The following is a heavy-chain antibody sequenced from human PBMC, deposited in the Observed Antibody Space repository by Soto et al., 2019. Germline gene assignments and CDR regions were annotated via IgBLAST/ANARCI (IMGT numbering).Heavy chain of an antibody. V-gene: IGHV1-69*13. Sequence: GASVKVSCKASGGTFSSYAISWVRQAPGQGLEWMGGIIPIFGTANYAQKFQGRVTITADESTSTAYMELSSLRSEDTAVYYCARVASSSWSYYYYGMDVWGQGTTVTVSS. CDR1: GGTFSSYA. CDR2: IIPIFGTA. CDR3: ARVASSSWSYYYYGMDV. J-gene: IGHJ6*02. D-gene: IGHD6-13*01.